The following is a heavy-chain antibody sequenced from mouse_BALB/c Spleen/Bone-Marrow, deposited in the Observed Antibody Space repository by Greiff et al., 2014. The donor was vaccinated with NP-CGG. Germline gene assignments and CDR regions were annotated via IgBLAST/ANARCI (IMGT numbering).Heavy chain of an antibody. CDR2: IWRGGST. CDR3: AKGTGNGFAY. V-gene: IGHV2-5*01. J-gene: IGHJ3*01. D-gene: IGHD4-1*01. CDR1: GFSLNSYG. Sequence: QVQLKESGPGLVRPSQSLSITCTGSGFSLNSYGVHWVRQSPGKGLEWLGVIWRGGSTDYNAAFMSRLSITKDNSKSQVFFKMNSLQADDTAIYYCAKGTGNGFAYWGQGTLVTVSA.